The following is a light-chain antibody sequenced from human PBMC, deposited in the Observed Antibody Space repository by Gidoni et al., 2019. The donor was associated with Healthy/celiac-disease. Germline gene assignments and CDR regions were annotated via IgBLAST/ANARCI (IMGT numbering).Light chain of an antibody. CDR2: KNS. CDR1: ALPKHY. V-gene: IGLV3-25*02. CDR3: QSADSSGTYVV. J-gene: IGLJ2*01. Sequence: SYELTQPPSVSVSPGQTARITCSGDALPKHYAYWYQQKPVQAPVLVIYKNSERPSGIPERFSGSSSGTTVTLTISGVQAEDEADYYCQSADSSGTYVVFGGGTKLTVL.